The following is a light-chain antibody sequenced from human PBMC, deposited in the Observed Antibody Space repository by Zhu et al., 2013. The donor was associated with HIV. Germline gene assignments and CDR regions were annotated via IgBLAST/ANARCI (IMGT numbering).Light chain of an antibody. CDR1: QGISKS. V-gene: IGKV1-27*01. J-gene: IGKJ1*01. CDR3: QNYNSAPRT. Sequence: DIQMTQSPSSLSAYVGDRVTITCRASQGISKSLAWYQQKPGKVPKLLIYAASTLQSGVPSRFSGSGSGTDFTLTISSLQPEDVATYYCQNYNSAPRTFGQGTNVEIK. CDR2: AAS.